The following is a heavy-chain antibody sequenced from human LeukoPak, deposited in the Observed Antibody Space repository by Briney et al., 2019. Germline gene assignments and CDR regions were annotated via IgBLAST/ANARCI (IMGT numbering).Heavy chain of an antibody. D-gene: IGHD5-24*01. J-gene: IGHJ4*02. CDR2: IIPIFGTA. CDR1: GGTFSSYA. Sequence: SVKVSCKASGGTFSSYAISWVRQAPGQGLEWMGGIIPIFGTANYAQKFQGRVTITADKSTSTAYMELSSLRSEDTAVYYCARGRDGYNHDYFDYWGQGTLVTVSS. V-gene: IGHV1-69*06. CDR3: ARGRDGYNHDYFDY.